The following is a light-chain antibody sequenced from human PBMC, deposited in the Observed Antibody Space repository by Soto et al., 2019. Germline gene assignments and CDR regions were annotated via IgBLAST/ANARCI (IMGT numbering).Light chain of an antibody. CDR3: QQTNSFPPT. Sequence: DIQLAQSPSSVSASVGDRVTITCRASQGIGSWLAWYQQKPGKAPKLLIYAASSLQSGVPSRFSGSGSGTDSTLTISSLQPEDFASYHCQQTNSFPPTFGGGTKVEIQ. CDR1: QGIGSW. V-gene: IGKV1D-12*01. CDR2: AAS. J-gene: IGKJ4*01.